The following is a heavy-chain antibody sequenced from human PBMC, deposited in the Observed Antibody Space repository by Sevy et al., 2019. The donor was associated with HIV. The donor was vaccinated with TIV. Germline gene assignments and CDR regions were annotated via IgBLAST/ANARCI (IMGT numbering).Heavy chain of an antibody. CDR1: GFSFSYYP. Sequence: GGSLRLFCAASGFSFSYYPMHWVRQAPGKGLEWVAIISYDGVNQYYAASVKGRFTVSRDNSKNTLYLQMNSLRAEDTGIYYCARVVGRGEYLIYAYLDYWDQGALVTVSS. J-gene: IGHJ4*02. D-gene: IGHD2-15*01. CDR3: ARVVGRGEYLIYAYLDY. V-gene: IGHV3-30*01. CDR2: ISYDGVNQ.